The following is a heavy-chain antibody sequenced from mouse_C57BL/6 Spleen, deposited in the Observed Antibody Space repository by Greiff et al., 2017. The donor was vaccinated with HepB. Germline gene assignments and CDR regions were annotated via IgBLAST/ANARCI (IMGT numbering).Heavy chain of an antibody. CDR1: GYTFTDYE. CDR3: TRRDDGYYVGAMDY. V-gene: IGHV1-15*01. Sequence: VQLQQSGAELVRPGASVTLSCKASGYTFTDYEMHWVKQTPVHGLEWIGAIDPETGGTAYNQKFKGKAILTADKSSSTAYMELRSLTSEDSAVYYCTRRDDGYYVGAMDYWGQGTSVTVSS. D-gene: IGHD2-3*01. CDR2: IDPETGGT. J-gene: IGHJ4*01.